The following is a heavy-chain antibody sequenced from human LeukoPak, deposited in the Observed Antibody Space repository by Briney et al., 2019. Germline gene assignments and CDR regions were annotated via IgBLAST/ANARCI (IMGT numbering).Heavy chain of an antibody. Sequence: PGGSLTLSCATSRFTFRNYAMSWVRQAPGKGLEWVSAIGGSGGSTYYADSVKGRFTISRDNSKNTLYLQMNSLRAEDTAVYYCAKAPRYCSGGSCYSHLYYFDYWGQGTLVTVSS. D-gene: IGHD2-15*01. CDR1: RFTFRNYA. CDR2: IGGSGGST. V-gene: IGHV3-23*01. CDR3: AKAPRYCSGGSCYSHLYYFDY. J-gene: IGHJ4*02.